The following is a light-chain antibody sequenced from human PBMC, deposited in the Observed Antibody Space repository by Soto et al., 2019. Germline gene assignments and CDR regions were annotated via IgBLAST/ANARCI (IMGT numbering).Light chain of an antibody. Sequence: EIVMTQSPATLSVSPGERATLSCRASQSVSSNLAWYQQKPGQAPRLLIYGASTRATGIPARFSGSGSGTEFTLTISSLQYEDFAVDYCQQYNNWPTFGQGTKVEIK. J-gene: IGKJ1*01. CDR3: QQYNNWPT. V-gene: IGKV3-15*01. CDR2: GAS. CDR1: QSVSSN.